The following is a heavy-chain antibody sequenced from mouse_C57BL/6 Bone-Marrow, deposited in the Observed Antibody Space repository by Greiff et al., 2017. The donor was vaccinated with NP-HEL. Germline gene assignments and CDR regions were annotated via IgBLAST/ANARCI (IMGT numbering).Heavy chain of an antibody. CDR2: IDPSDSYT. CDR1: GYTFTSYW. CDR3: ARGALYDYSFAY. Sequence: QVQLQQPGAELVMPGASVKLSCKASGYTFTSYWMHWVKQRPGQGLEWIGEIDPSDSYTNYNQKFKGKSTLTVDKSSSTAYMQLSSLTSEDSAVYYCARGALYDYSFAYWGQGTLVTVSA. V-gene: IGHV1-69*01. J-gene: IGHJ3*01. D-gene: IGHD2-4*01.